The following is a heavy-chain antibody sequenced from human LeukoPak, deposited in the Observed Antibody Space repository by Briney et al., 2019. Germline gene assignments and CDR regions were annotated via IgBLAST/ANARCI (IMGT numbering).Heavy chain of an antibody. Sequence: PGGSLRLSCEASGFTFNTYPMHWVRQAPGKGLEWVSAISGSGGSTYYADSVKGRFTISRDNSKNTLYLQMNSLRAEDTAVYYCAKENYGGNSGGYYFDYWGQGTLVTVSS. J-gene: IGHJ4*02. V-gene: IGHV3-23*01. D-gene: IGHD4-23*01. CDR3: AKENYGGNSGGYYFDY. CDR2: ISGSGGST. CDR1: GFTFNTYP.